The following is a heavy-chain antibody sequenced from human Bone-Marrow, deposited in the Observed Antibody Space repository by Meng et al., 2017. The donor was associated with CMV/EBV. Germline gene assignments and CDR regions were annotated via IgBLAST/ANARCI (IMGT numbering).Heavy chain of an antibody. Sequence: GSLRLSCAVYGGSFSGYYWSWIRQPPGKGLEWIGEINHSGSTNYNPSLKSRVTISVDTSKNQFSLKLSSVTAADTAVYYCARLGDYGDRGDYWGQGTLVTVSS. CDR3: ARLGDYGDRGDY. CDR2: INHSGST. D-gene: IGHD4-17*01. V-gene: IGHV4-34*01. J-gene: IGHJ4*02. CDR1: GGSFSGYY.